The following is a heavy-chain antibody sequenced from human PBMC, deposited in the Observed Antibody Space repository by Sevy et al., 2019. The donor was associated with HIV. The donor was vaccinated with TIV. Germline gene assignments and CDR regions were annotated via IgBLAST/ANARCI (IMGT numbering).Heavy chain of an antibody. CDR3: ARPSPYFYYGMDV. CDR2: FYYSGST. V-gene: IGHV4-59*01. J-gene: IGHJ6*02. CDR1: GDSISGYY. Sequence: SETLSLTCTVSGDSISGYYWSWIRQPPGKGLEWIGYFYYSGSTNYNPSLNGQVSISVDTSKNQVSLKLSSVTAADTAVYFCARPSPYFYYGMDVWGQGTPVTVSS.